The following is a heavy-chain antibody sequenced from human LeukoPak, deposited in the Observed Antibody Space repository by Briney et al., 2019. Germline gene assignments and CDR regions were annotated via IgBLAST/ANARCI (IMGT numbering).Heavy chain of an antibody. J-gene: IGHJ4*02. D-gene: IGHD2-15*01. Sequence: SETLSLTCTVSGGSISSYYWSWFRQPPGKGLEWIGYIYYSGSTNYNPSLKSRVTISVDTSKNQFSLKLSSVTAADTAVYYCARSAGCSGGSCYGYWGQGTLVTVSS. V-gene: IGHV4-59*01. CDR2: IYYSGST. CDR1: GGSISSYY. CDR3: ARSAGCSGGSCYGY.